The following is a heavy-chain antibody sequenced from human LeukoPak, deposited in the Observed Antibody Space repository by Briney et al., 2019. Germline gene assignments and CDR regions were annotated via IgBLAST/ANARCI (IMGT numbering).Heavy chain of an antibody. J-gene: IGHJ4*02. V-gene: IGHV4-34*01. D-gene: IGHD3-22*01. Sequence: SETLSLTCAVYGGSFSGYYWSWIRQPPGKGLEWIGEINHSGSTNYNPSLKSRVTISVDTSKNQFSLKLSSVTAADTAVYYCARRGYYYDSSGYPYWGQGTLVTVSS. CDR3: ARRGYYYDSSGYPY. CDR2: INHSGST. CDR1: GGSFSGYY.